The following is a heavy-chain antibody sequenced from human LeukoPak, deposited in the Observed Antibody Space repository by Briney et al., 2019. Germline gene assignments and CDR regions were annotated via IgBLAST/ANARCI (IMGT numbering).Heavy chain of an antibody. V-gene: IGHV3-74*03. J-gene: IGHJ4*02. Sequence: GSLRLSCAASGFAFSSFWMHWVRQPPGKGLVWVSRIDSDGSTTTYASSVKGRFTISRDNAKNTVYLQINSLRAEDTAVYYCATLNIVGYDYWGQGAMVTVSS. CDR2: IDSDGSTT. D-gene: IGHD5-18*01. CDR3: ATLNIVGYDY. CDR1: GFAFSSFW.